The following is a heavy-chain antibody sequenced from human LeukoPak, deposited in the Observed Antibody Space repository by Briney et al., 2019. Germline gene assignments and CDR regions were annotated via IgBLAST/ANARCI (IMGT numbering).Heavy chain of an antibody. D-gene: IGHD3-10*01. V-gene: IGHV3-23*01. CDR1: GFTISTYG. CDR2: ISGGTT. CDR3: AKSVYHSGNY. Sequence: PGGSLRLSCAASGFTISTYGMSWVRQAPGKGLEWVSSISGGTTYYADSVKGRFTISRDSSKNTASLQMNSLRAEDTAVYYCAKSVYHSGNYWGQGTLVTVSS. J-gene: IGHJ4*02.